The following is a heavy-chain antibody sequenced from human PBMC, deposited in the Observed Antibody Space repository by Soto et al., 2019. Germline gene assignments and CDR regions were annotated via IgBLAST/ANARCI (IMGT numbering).Heavy chain of an antibody. Sequence: QVQLQESGPGLVEPSETLSLTCNVSGASISSYHWSWVRQPPGKGLDYIGYISHSGTANYNPSLKSRVTISLDTSKNQFSLKLTSGTAADTAVYFCARLGYCSGGRCYIAYHFDYWGQETLVTVSS. CDR2: ISHSGTA. D-gene: IGHD2-15*01. V-gene: IGHV4-59*08. CDR1: GASISSYH. J-gene: IGHJ4*02. CDR3: ARLGYCSGGRCYIAYHFDY.